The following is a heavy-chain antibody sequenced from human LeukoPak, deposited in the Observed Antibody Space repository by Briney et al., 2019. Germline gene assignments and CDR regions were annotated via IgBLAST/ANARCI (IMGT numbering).Heavy chain of an antibody. Sequence: GGSLRLSCVASGITVSSSYMSWVRQAPGKGLERVSHIQGGGSTYHADSVKGRFIISRDSSKNTLYLQMSSLRVEDTAVYYCARDHYTYGADWGQGTLVTVSS. D-gene: IGHD5-18*01. CDR2: IQGGGST. V-gene: IGHV3-66*01. CDR1: GITVSSSY. J-gene: IGHJ4*02. CDR3: ARDHYTYGAD.